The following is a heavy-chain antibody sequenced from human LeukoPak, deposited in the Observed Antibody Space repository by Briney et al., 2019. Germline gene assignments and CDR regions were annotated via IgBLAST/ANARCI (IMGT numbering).Heavy chain of an antibody. Sequence: GVSLRLSCAASGFDFSTYAMSWVRQAPGMGLEWVSAISGSGGGTYYADSVKGRFTISRDNAKNSLFLQMNSLRAEDTAVYYCARLRDDTTNYDYWGQGTLVTVSS. D-gene: IGHD2/OR15-2a*01. CDR3: ARLRDDTTNYDY. CDR2: ISGSGGGT. CDR1: GFDFSTYA. V-gene: IGHV3-23*01. J-gene: IGHJ4*02.